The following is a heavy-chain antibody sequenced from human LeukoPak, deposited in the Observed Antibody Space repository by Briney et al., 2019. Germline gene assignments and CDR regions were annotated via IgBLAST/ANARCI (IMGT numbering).Heavy chain of an antibody. J-gene: IGHJ4*02. D-gene: IGHD6-13*01. CDR1: GFTFSSYS. V-gene: IGHV3-21*01. CDR2: ISSSSTYT. CDR3: ARDAGYSSSCYYY. Sequence: GGSLRLSCAASGFTFSSYSMNWVRQAPGKGLEWVSSISSSSTYTYYADSVKGRFTISKDNAKNSLYLQMNSLRAEDTAVYYCARDAGYSSSCYYYWGQGTLVTVST.